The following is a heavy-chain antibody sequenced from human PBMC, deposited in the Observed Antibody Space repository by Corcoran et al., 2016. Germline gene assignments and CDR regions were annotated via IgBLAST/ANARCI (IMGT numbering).Heavy chain of an antibody. CDR2: TYYRSKWYY. CDR1: GDSVSSNSAV. CDR3: ARGIVIAAGSPAFDD. Sequence: QVYLQQSGPGLVEPSQTLSLTCAISGDSVSSNSAVWNWIRQSPSRGLEWLGRTYYRSKWYYEYVVSVKSRITINPDTSKNQFSLQLNFVTPDDTAVYYCARGIVIAAGSPAFDDWGQGTLVTVSS. J-gene: IGHJ4*02. D-gene: IGHD6-13*01. V-gene: IGHV6-1*01.